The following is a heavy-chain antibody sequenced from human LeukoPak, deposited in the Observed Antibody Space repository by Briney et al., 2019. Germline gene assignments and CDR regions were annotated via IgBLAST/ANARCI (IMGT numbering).Heavy chain of an antibody. J-gene: IGHJ6*02. CDR3: VCKQKTAYEILTGYYRDTYYYYGMDV. V-gene: IGHV1-2*02. D-gene: IGHD3-9*01. CDR1: GYTFTGYD. Sequence: ASVKVSCKASGYTFTGYDMHLVRQAPGQGLQWIGWINPNSGGTNYAQKFQGRVTMTRDTSISTAYMELSRLRSDDTAVYYFVCKQKTAYEILTGYYRDTYYYYGMDVWGQGTTVTVSS. CDR2: INPNSGGT.